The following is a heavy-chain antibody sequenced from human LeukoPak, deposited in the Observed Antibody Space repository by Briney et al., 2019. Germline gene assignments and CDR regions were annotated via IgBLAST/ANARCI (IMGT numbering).Heavy chain of an antibody. Sequence: PSETLSLTGTVAGGSISSSSYYWGWIRQPPGKGLEWIGSIYYSGSTYYNPSLKSRVTISVDTSKNQFSLKLSSVTAADTAVYYCARGSSNGWLFWYFDLWGRGTLVTVSS. CDR2: IYYSGST. V-gene: IGHV4-39*07. CDR3: ARGSSNGWLFWYFDL. D-gene: IGHD6-19*01. J-gene: IGHJ2*01. CDR1: GGSISSSSYY.